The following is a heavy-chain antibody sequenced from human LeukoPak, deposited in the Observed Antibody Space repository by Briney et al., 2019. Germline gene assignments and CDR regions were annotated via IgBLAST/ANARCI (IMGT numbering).Heavy chain of an antibody. D-gene: IGHD2-21*01. Sequence: GGSLRLSCAASGFTFSSYAMHWVRQAPGKGLEWVAVISYDGSNKYYADSVKGRFTISRDNSKNTLYLQMNSLRAEDTAVHYCARTVVVTYYYGMDVWGQGTTVTVSS. CDR1: GFTFSSYA. CDR3: ARTVVVTYYYGMDV. CDR2: ISYDGSNK. J-gene: IGHJ6*02. V-gene: IGHV3-30-3*01.